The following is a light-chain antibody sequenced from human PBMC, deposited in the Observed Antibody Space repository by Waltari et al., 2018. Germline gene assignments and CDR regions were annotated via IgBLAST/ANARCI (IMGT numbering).Light chain of an antibody. V-gene: IGKV3-20*01. CDR3: QNHERLPAT. J-gene: IGKJ1*01. Sequence: EVVLTQSPGTLSLSPGETATLSCRASQNIGRYLVWYQQKSGQAPRLLIYGASTRATGIPDRFSGTGSGTDFSLTSSRLEAEDFAVYYCQNHERLPATFGQGTKVEIK. CDR2: GAS. CDR1: QNIGRY.